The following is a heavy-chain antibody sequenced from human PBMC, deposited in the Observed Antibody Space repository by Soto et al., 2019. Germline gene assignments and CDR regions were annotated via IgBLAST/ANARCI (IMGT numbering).Heavy chain of an antibody. V-gene: IGHV3-30-3*01. CDR2: ISNDGGNK. Sequence: QVQLVESGGGVVQPGRSLRLSCAASGFTFNYYAMHWVRQAPGKGLEWVAVISNDGGNKYYADSVQGRFTISRDNSKNTLDLQMNSLRAEDTAVYYCARSEMGYRNVYYYFGMDVWGHGTTVTVSS. CDR3: ARSEMGYRNVYYYFGMDV. D-gene: IGHD5-18*01. CDR1: GFTFNYYA. J-gene: IGHJ6*02.